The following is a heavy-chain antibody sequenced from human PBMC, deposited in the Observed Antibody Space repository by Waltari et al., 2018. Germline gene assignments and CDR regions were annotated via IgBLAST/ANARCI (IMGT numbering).Heavy chain of an antibody. J-gene: IGHJ3*01. Sequence: QVQLVESGGGLVKPGRSLRLSCAASGFSLNDYFMSWLRQAPGKWPEWSSHIMTDSKIIHYADSVKGRFTISRDSAESALYLQLNSLRAEDTAVYYCARHIAPFTTATFDVWGQGTMVTVSS. CDR1: GFSLNDYF. D-gene: IGHD3-22*01. V-gene: IGHV3-11*04. CDR2: IMTDSKII. CDR3: ARHIAPFTTATFDV.